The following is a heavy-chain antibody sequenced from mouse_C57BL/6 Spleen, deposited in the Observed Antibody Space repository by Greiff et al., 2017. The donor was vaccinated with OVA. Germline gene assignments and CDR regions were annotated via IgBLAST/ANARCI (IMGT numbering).Heavy chain of an antibody. D-gene: IGHD2-4*01. V-gene: IGHV3-6*01. J-gene: IGHJ4*01. CDR2: ISYDGSN. CDR1: GYSITSGYY. Sequence: ESGPGLVKPSQSLSLTCSVTGYSITSGYYWNWIRQFPGNKLEWMGYISYDGSNNYNPSLKNRISITRDTSKNQFFLKLNSVTTEDTATYDCARDYYDPYYYAMDYWGQGTSVTVSS. CDR3: ARDYYDPYYYAMDY.